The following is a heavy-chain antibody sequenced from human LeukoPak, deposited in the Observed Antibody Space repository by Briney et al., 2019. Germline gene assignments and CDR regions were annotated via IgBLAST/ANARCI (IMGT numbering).Heavy chain of an antibody. D-gene: IGHD4-17*01. V-gene: IGHV4-4*02. J-gene: IGHJ4*02. CDR3: ARGTITTVTDS. Sequence: PGGSLRLSCAASGFTFSSYSMNWVRQPPGKGLEWVGEIYLRGNTNYNPSLESRVSISVDESKTHFSLKLESVTAADTAVYYCARGTITTVTDSWGPGTLVTVSS. CDR1: GFTFSSYSM. CDR2: IYLRGNT.